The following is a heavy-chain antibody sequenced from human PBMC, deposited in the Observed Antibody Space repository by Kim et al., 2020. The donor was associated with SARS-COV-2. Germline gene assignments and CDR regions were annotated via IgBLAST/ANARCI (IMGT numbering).Heavy chain of an antibody. D-gene: IGHD6-6*01. J-gene: IGHJ2*01. CDR1: GFTFDDYA. CDR2: IRSKASGGTT. Sequence: GGSLRLSCTASGFTFDDYAMSWVRQAPGKGLEWVGFIRSKASGGTTQYAASVNGRFTISKDDSKSIAYLQMNSLKTEDTAVYYCGARFGSSYWYFDLWGRGTLVTVSS. CDR3: GARFGSSYWYFDL. V-gene: IGHV3-49*04.